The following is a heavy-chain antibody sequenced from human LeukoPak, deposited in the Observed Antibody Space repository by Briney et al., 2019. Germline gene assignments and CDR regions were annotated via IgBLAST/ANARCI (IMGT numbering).Heavy chain of an antibody. CDR3: ARGLSGYSSSCN. Sequence: ASVKVSCKASGYTFTGYYMHWVRQAPGQGLEWMGWIDPNSGGTNYAQKFQGRVTMTRDTSISTAYMELSRLRSDDTAVYYCARGLSGYSSSCNWGQGTLVTVSS. CDR2: IDPNSGGT. D-gene: IGHD6-13*01. V-gene: IGHV1-2*02. J-gene: IGHJ4*02. CDR1: GYTFTGYY.